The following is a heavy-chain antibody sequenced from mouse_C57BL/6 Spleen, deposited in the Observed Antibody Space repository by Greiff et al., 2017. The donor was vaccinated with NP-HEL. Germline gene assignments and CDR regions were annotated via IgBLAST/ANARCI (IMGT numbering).Heavy chain of an antibody. Sequence: EVQLQQSGPELVKPGASVKISCKASGYTFTDYYMNWVKQSHGKSLEWIGDINPNNGGTSYNQKFKGKATLTVDKSSSTAYMELRSLTSEDSAVYYCASQGNWDYAMDYWGQGTSVTVSS. CDR1: GYTFTDYY. CDR2: INPNNGGT. D-gene: IGHD4-1*01. J-gene: IGHJ4*01. CDR3: ASQGNWDYAMDY. V-gene: IGHV1-26*01.